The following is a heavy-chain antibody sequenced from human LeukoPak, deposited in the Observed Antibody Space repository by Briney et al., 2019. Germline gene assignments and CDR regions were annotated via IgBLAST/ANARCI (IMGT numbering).Heavy chain of an antibody. Sequence: GGSLRLSCLASGFTFSNSWMTWVREAPGRGLEWVANIKEDGSDKQYVDSVRGRFTISRDNAKNSVSLQMDGLRAEDTAVYHCVRESDVWSGPGIGRPLDVWGKGTTVTVSS. V-gene: IGHV3-7*01. J-gene: IGHJ6*04. CDR1: GFTFSNSW. CDR3: VRESDVWSGPGIGRPLDV. CDR2: IKEDGSDK. D-gene: IGHD3-3*01.